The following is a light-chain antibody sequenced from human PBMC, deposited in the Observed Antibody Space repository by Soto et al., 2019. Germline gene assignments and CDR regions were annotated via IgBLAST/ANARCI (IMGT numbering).Light chain of an antibody. Sequence: EIVMTQSPVTLSVSPGEGVTLSCRASQSVYSNLAWYQQKPGQAPRLLIYDASARATDIPARFSGSGSGTDFTLTVSRLQSEDFAVYYCQQYHNWPLTFGGGTKVEIK. V-gene: IGKV3-15*01. CDR1: QSVYSN. CDR2: DAS. J-gene: IGKJ4*01. CDR3: QQYHNWPLT.